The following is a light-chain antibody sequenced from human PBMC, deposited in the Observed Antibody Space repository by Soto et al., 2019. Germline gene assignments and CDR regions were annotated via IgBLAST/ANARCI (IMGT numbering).Light chain of an antibody. Sequence: DIQMTQSPSTLSASVGDRVTLTCRASQSISNWLAWYQQKPGKPPKLLIHDASSLESGVPSRFSGSGSGTEFTLTISTLQPDDFATYYCQHSETFGQGTKVDIK. J-gene: IGKJ1*01. CDR2: DAS. CDR1: QSISNW. CDR3: QHSET. V-gene: IGKV1-5*01.